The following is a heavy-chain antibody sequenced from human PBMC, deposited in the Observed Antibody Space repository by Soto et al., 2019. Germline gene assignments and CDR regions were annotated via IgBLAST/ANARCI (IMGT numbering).Heavy chain of an antibody. CDR3: ARDDYDFWSGSDYYGMDV. CDR1: GFTFSSYA. J-gene: IGHJ6*02. Sequence: PVGSLRLSCAASGFTFSSYAMHCVRQAPGKGLEWVAVISYDGSNKYYADSVKGRFTISRDNSKNTLYLQMNSLRAEDTAVYYCARDDYDFWSGSDYYGMDVWGQGTTVTVS. CDR2: ISYDGSNK. D-gene: IGHD3-3*01. V-gene: IGHV3-30-3*01.